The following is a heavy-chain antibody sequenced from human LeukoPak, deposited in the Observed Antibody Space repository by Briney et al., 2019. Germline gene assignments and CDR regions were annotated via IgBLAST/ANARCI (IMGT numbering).Heavy chain of an antibody. CDR3: AREGHSSGWSDYYGMDV. CDR2: ISSSSSTI. CDR1: GFTFSSYS. V-gene: IGHV3-48*02. Sequence: GGSLRLSCAASGFTFSSYSMNWVRQAPGKGLEWVSYISSSSSTIYYADSVKGRFTISRDNAKNSLYLQMNSLRDEGAAVYYCAREGHSSGWSDYYGMDVWGQGTTVTVSS. D-gene: IGHD6-19*01. J-gene: IGHJ6*02.